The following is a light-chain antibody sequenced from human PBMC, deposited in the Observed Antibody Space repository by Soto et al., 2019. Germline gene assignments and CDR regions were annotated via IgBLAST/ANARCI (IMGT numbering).Light chain of an antibody. Sequence: ETVMTQSPATLSVSPVEMASLSFMASQSVSSALAWYQQKPGLPPRLLMYEASTRATGIPARFSGGGSGTDFTLTISSLEPEDSAVYYCQQCTNWPWTFGQGTKVDIK. CDR3: QQCTNWPWT. J-gene: IGKJ1*01. CDR2: EAS. V-gene: IGKV3-11*01. CDR1: QSVSSA.